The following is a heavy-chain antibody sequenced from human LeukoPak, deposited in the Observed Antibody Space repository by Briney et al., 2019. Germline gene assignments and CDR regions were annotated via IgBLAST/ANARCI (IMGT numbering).Heavy chain of an antibody. CDR2: IKQDGSQK. Sequence: GGSLRLSCAVSGFTFSSYWMNWVRQAPGKGLEWVGNIKQDGSQKYYVDSVKGRFTISRDNAKNSLYLQLNSLRAEDTAVYYCARDESGDSYGLYWGQGTLVTVSS. CDR1: GFTFSSYW. D-gene: IGHD5-18*01. V-gene: IGHV3-7*05. CDR3: ARDESGDSYGLY. J-gene: IGHJ4*02.